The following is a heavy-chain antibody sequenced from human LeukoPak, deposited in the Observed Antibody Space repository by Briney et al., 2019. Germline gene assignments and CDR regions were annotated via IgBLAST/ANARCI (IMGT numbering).Heavy chain of an antibody. D-gene: IGHD3-10*01. V-gene: IGHV4-59*01. CDR1: GGSISSYY. CDR2: IYYSGST. J-gene: IGHJ6*02. Sequence: SETLSLTCTVSGGSISSYYWSWIQQPPGKGLEWIGYIYYSGSTNYNPSLKSRVTISVDTSKNQFSLKLSSVTAADTAVYYCARDHRQLLFGTYYYYYGMDVWGQGTTVTVS. CDR3: ARDHRQLLFGTYYYYYGMDV.